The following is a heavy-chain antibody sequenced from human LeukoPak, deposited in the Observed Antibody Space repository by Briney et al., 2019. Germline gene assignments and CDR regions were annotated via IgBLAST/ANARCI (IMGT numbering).Heavy chain of an antibody. CDR3: AHDLRY. CDR2: YNPEDGET. Sequence: ASVKVSCKVSGYSLTELSLHWVRPPPAKGLEWVGSYNPEDGETIYAQKYQGRVTMTEDTSIDTAYMELSSLGSEDTAVYYCAHDLRYWGQGTLVTVSS. CDR1: GYSLTELS. J-gene: IGHJ4*02. D-gene: IGHD3-3*01. V-gene: IGHV1-24*01.